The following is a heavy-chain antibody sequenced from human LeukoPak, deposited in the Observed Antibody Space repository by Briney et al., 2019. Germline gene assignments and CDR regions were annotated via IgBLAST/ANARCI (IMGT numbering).Heavy chain of an antibody. V-gene: IGHV3-7*01. J-gene: IGHJ6*03. CDR1: GFTFSSYW. CDR2: IKQDGSEK. CDR3: ARSPLITIFGVVIPNYYYYYMDV. D-gene: IGHD3-3*01. Sequence: GGSLRLSCAASGFTFSSYWMSWVRQAPGKGLEWVANIKQDGSEKYYVDSVKGRFTISRDNAKNSLYLQMNSLRAEDTVVYYCARSPLITIFGVVIPNYYYYYMDVWGKGTTVTVSS.